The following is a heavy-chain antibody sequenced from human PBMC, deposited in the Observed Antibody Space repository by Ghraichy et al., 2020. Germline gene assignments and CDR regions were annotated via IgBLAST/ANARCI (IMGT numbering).Heavy chain of an antibody. Sequence: SETLSLTCAVYGGSFSGYYWSWIRQPPGKGLEWIGEINHSGSTNYNPSLKSRVTISVDTSKNQFSLKLSSVTAADTAVYYCARGRVTWGYWGQGTLVTVSS. CDR2: INHSGST. CDR3: ARGRVTWGY. J-gene: IGHJ4*02. V-gene: IGHV4-34*01. D-gene: IGHD4-23*01. CDR1: GGSFSGYY.